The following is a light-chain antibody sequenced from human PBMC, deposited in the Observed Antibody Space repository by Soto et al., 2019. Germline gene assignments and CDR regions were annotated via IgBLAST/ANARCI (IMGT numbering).Light chain of an antibody. J-gene: IGKJ2*01. Sequence: EIVLTQSPGTLSLSPGERATLSCRASQSVSSSYLAWYQQKPGQAPRLLIYGASSRATGIPDTFSGSGSGTDFTLTISRLEPEYFALYYCQQYGGSPLYTFGQGTKLEIK. CDR2: GAS. CDR1: QSVSSSY. V-gene: IGKV3-20*01. CDR3: QQYGGSPLYT.